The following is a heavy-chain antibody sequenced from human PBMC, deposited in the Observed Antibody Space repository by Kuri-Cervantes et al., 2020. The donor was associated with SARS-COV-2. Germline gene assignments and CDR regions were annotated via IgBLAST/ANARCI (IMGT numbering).Heavy chain of an antibody. CDR3: ARSLFARIFDY. D-gene: IGHD3-10*02. CDR2: ISSSSSYI. Sequence: LSLTCAASGFTFSSYSMNWVLQAPGKGLEWVSSISSSSSYIYYADSVKGRFTISRDNAKNSLYLQMNSLRAEDTAVYYCARSLFARIFDYWGQGTLVTVSS. CDR1: GFTFSSYS. V-gene: IGHV3-21*01. J-gene: IGHJ4*02.